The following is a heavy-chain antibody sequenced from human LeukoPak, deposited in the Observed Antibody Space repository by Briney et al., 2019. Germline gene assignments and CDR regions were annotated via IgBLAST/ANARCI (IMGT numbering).Heavy chain of an antibody. V-gene: IGHV3-30*03. CDR3: ARGKEQEFDY. Sequence: PGRSLRLSCAASGFTFSAYGMHWVRQAPGKGLEWVAIVSYDGSNKYFSDSVKGRFTISRENAKNSLYLQMNSLRAGDTAVYYRARGKEQEFDYWGQGTLVTVSS. CDR2: VSYDGSNK. J-gene: IGHJ4*02. D-gene: IGHD3-10*01. CDR1: GFTFSAYG.